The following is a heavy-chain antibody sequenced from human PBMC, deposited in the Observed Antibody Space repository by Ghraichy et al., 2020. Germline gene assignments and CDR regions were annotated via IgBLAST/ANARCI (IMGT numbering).Heavy chain of an antibody. CDR3: AKDRIAVAGTIDY. CDR2: IRYDGSNK. CDR1: GFTFSSYG. Sequence: LSLTCAASGFTFSSYGMHWVRQAPGKGLEWVAFIRYDGSNKYYADSVKGRFTISRDNSKNTLYLQMNSLRAEDTAVYYCAKDRIAVAGTIDYWGQGTLVTVSS. J-gene: IGHJ4*02. V-gene: IGHV3-30*02. D-gene: IGHD6-19*01.